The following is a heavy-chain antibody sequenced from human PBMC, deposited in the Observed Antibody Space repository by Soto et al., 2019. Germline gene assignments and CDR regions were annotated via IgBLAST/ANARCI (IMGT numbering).Heavy chain of an antibody. CDR2: IYYDGTT. D-gene: IGHD3-10*01. J-gene: IGHJ6*02. CDR3: ARGGGSFGPYYYYAMDV. Sequence: SETLSLTCGVSGGSIRNYFWSWIRQPPGKSLEWIGYIYYDGTTKYRPSLESRVTMSVDTSQNQFSLHLTSVTAADTAVYFCARGGGSFGPYYYYAMDVWGQGTTVT. V-gene: IGHV4-59*13. CDR1: GGSIRNYF.